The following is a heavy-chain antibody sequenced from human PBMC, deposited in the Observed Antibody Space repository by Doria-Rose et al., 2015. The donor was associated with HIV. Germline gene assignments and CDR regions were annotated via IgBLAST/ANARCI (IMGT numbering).Heavy chain of an antibody. J-gene: IGHJ4*02. Sequence: QVQLQESGPRLVKPSETLSLTCSVSGGSVSHYYWSWIPQRPGTGLEYIGDIFYTGSTNYSPSLKSRVSISIDTSKNKFSLRLSSVTAADTAVYYCARVLSGTYDYWGQGTLVTVSS. CDR1: GGSVSHYY. V-gene: IGHV4-59*02. CDR2: IFYTGST. D-gene: IGHD1-26*01. CDR3: ARVLSGTYDY.